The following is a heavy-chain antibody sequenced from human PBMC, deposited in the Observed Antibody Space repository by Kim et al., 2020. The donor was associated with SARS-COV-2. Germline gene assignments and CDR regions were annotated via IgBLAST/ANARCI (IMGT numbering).Heavy chain of an antibody. CDR3: ARDAGFGDSVNAFDI. D-gene: IGHD3-10*01. V-gene: IGHV4-30-2*05. J-gene: IGHJ3*02. Sequence: PSLKSRVTTSVDTSKHQFSLKLSSVTAAVTAVYYCARDAGFGDSVNAFDIWGQETMVTVSS.